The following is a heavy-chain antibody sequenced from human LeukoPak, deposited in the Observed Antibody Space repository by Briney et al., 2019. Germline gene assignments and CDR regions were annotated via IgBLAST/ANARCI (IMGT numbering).Heavy chain of an antibody. CDR1: GGSISSGGYY. Sequence: SQTLSLTCTVSGGSISSGGYYWSWIRQHPGKGLEWIGYIYDSGSTYYNPSLKSRVTISVDTSKNQFSLKLSSVTAADTAVYYCARGGEGGPGDAFDIWGQGTMVTVSS. J-gene: IGHJ3*02. CDR3: ARGGEGGPGDAFDI. D-gene: IGHD3-10*01. V-gene: IGHV4-31*03. CDR2: IYDSGST.